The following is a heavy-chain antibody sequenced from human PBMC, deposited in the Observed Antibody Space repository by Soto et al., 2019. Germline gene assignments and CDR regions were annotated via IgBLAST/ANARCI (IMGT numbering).Heavy chain of an antibody. V-gene: IGHV3-48*02. D-gene: IGHD3-10*01. J-gene: IGHJ4*02. Sequence: PGGSLRLSCAASGFTFSSYSMNWVRQAPGKGLEWVSYISSSSSTIYYADSVKGRFTISRDNAKNSLYLQMNSLREEDTAVYYCARLYGSGTYYKTVNYWGLGTLFTVSS. CDR1: GFTFSSYS. CDR2: ISSSSSTI. CDR3: ARLYGSGTYYKTVNY.